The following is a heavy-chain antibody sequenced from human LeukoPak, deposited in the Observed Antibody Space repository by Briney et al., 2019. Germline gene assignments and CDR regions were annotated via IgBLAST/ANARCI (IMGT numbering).Heavy chain of an antibody. CDR3: AKARYGSRSYLDY. V-gene: IGHV3-48*04. D-gene: IGHD3-10*01. J-gene: IGHJ4*02. CDR2: ISRSSSTI. CDR1: GFTFSRYS. Sequence: GGSLRLSCAASGFTFSRYSMNWVRQAPGKGLEWVSYISRSSSTIHYADSVKGRFTISRDNAKSSLFLQMNSLRAEDTAVYYCAKARYGSRSYLDYWGQGTLVTVSS.